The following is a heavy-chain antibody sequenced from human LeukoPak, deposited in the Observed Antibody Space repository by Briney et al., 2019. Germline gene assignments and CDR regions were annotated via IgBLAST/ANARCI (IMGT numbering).Heavy chain of an antibody. Sequence: PGGSLRLSCSASGFTFSTYALHWVRQAPGRGLEYVSVISSTGASTYYADSVKGRFTISRDNSKNTLYLQMSSLRAEDTALYSCVTSGSGTYFFDSWGPGTLVTVSS. CDR1: GFTFSTYA. CDR3: VTSGSGTYFFDS. V-gene: IGHV3-64D*09. CDR2: ISSTGAST. J-gene: IGHJ4*02. D-gene: IGHD1-26*01.